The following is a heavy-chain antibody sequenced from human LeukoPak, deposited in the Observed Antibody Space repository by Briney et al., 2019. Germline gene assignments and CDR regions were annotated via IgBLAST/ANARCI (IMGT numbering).Heavy chain of an antibody. CDR3: VREDLGIEY. D-gene: IGHD3/OR15-3a*01. Sequence: GRSLRLSCAASGFTFSSYAMHWVRQAPGKGLEWVAVISYDGSNKYYADSVKGRFTIYRDSSKKTLYLQMSSLRAEDTAVYCCVREDLGIEYWGQGTLVTVS. J-gene: IGHJ4*02. CDR2: ISYDGSNK. V-gene: IGHV3-30-3*01. CDR1: GFTFSSYA.